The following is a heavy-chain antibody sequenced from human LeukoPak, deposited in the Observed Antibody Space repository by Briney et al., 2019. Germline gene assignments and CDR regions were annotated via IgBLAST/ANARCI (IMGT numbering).Heavy chain of an antibody. CDR2: INAGNGNT. CDR3: ARGPWFGEPIHYFDY. D-gene: IGHD3-10*01. J-gene: IGHJ4*02. Sequence: ASVKVSCKASGYTFTSYAMHWVRQAPGQRLEWMGWINAGNGNTKYSQKFQGRVTITRDTSASTAYMALSSLRSEDTAVYYCARGPWFGEPIHYFDYWRQGTLVTVSS. CDR1: GYTFTSYA. V-gene: IGHV1-3*01.